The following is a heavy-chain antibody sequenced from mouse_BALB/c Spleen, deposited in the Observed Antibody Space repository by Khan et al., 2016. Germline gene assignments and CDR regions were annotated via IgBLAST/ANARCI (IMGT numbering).Heavy chain of an antibody. CDR3: ARMNDGSFAY. V-gene: IGHV1-80*01. J-gene: IGHJ3*01. D-gene: IGHD2-3*01. CDR1: GYAFSSYW. Sequence: QVRLQQSGAELVRPGSSVKISCKASGYAFSSYWMNWLKQRPGQGLEWIGQIYPGDGDTNYNGKFKGKATMTADKSSSTAYMQLSGLTSEASAVYFYARMNDGSFAYWGQGTLVTVSA. CDR2: IYPGDGDT.